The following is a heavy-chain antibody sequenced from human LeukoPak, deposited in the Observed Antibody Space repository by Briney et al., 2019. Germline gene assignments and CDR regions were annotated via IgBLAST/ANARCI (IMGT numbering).Heavy chain of an antibody. CDR1: GFTFNNYV. CDR3: ARDRVGSIVFDN. CDR2: NSTSGEKT. V-gene: IGHV3-23*01. D-gene: IGHD2-15*01. J-gene: IGHJ4*02. Sequence: GGSLRLSCAASGFTFNNYVMSWVRQAPGKGPEWVSANSTSGEKTFYANSVKGRFTISRDNSENTLYLQMNSLRAEDTAVYYCARDRVGSIVFDNWGQGTLVTVSS.